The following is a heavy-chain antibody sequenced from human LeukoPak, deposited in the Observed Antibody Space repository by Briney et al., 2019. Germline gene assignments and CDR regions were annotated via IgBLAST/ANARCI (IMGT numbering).Heavy chain of an antibody. D-gene: IGHD2-8*01. CDR3: ARENCTNGVRWAFDP. CDR1: GGSISSYY. V-gene: IGHV4-59*12. Sequence: SETLSLTCTVSGGSISSYYWSWIRQPPGKGLEWIGYIYYSGSTNYNPSLKSRVTISVDTSKNQFSLKLSSVTAADTAVYYCARENCTNGVRWAFDPWGQGTLATVSS. CDR2: IYYSGST. J-gene: IGHJ5*02.